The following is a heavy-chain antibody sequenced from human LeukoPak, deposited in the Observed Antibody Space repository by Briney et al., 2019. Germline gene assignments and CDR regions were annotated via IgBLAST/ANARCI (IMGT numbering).Heavy chain of an antibody. J-gene: IGHJ3*02. CDR1: GFTFSSYW. CDR2: IKQDGSEK. D-gene: IGHD6-19*01. V-gene: IGHV3-7*01. CDR3: AREGSYSSGWYYAFDI. Sequence: PGGSLRLSCAASGFTFSSYWMSWVRQAPGKGLEGVANIKQDGSEKYYVDSVKGRFTISRDNAKNSLCLQMNSLRAEDTAVYYCAREGSYSSGWYYAFDIWGQGTMVTVSS.